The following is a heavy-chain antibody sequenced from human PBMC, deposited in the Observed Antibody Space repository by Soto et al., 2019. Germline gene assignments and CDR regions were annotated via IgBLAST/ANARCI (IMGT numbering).Heavy chain of an antibody. J-gene: IGHJ6*02. Sequence: QVQLQESGPGLVKPSQTLSLTCTVSGGSISSGDYYWSWIRQPPGKGLEWIGYIYYSGSTYYNPSLKSRVTISVDTSKNQFSLKLSSVTAADTAVYYCARGAAAGDGSPLYGMDVWGQGTTVTVSS. CDR2: IYYSGST. D-gene: IGHD2-21*01. CDR1: GGSISSGDYY. CDR3: ARGAAAGDGSPLYGMDV. V-gene: IGHV4-30-4*01.